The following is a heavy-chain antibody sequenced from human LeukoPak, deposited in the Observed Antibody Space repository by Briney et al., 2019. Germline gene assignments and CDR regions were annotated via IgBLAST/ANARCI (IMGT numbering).Heavy chain of an antibody. Sequence: SETLSLTCTVSGASISGYYWNWIRQPPGKGLDWIGYIYYSGSTSYNPSLNSRVTISVDTSKNQFSLKLSSVTAADTAVYYCARVLGREAGDYWGQGTLVTVSS. CDR1: GASISGYY. CDR3: ARVLGREAGDY. J-gene: IGHJ4*02. D-gene: IGHD2/OR15-2a*01. V-gene: IGHV4-59*12. CDR2: IYYSGST.